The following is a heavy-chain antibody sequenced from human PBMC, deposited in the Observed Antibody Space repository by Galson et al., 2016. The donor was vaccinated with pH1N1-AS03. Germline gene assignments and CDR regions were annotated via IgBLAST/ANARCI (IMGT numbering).Heavy chain of an antibody. V-gene: IGHV4-59*08. J-gene: IGHJ4*02. D-gene: IGHD6-19*01. CDR1: GGSISSYY. Sequence: ETLSLTCTVSGGSISSYYWSWIRQPPGKGLEWIGYIYYSGSTNYNPPLKSRVTMSVDTSKNQLSLKLTSVTAADPAVYYCARRGGSGAPLFDYWGQGTLVTVSS. CDR2: IYYSGST. CDR3: ARRGGSGAPLFDY.